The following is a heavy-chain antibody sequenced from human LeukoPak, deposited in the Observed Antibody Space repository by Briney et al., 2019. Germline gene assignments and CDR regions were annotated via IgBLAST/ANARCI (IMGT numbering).Heavy chain of an antibody. CDR2: IYYSGST. Sequence: SETLSLTCTVSGGSISSYYWSWIRQPPGKGLEWIGYIYYSGSTNYNPSLKSRVTISLDTSKNQFSLKLSSVTAADTAVYYCARWAAYCGGDCYSWGQGTLVTVSS. J-gene: IGHJ5*02. V-gene: IGHV4-59*01. D-gene: IGHD2-21*02. CDR1: GGSISSYY. CDR3: ARWAAYCGGDCYS.